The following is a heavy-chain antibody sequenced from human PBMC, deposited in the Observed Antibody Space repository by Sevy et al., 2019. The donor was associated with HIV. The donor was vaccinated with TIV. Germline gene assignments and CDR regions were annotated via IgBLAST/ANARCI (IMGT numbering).Heavy chain of an antibody. J-gene: IGHJ4*02. Sequence: GGSLRLSCAATGFTFSNYAMHWVRQAPGKGMEWVAIFWSDGAYQYHGDSVKGRFTISRDNSKNTLYLQMNNVRVEDTAVYYCARGGYYYDNAAYYALDSWGQGTLVTVSS. CDR1: GFTFSNYA. CDR3: ARGGYYYDNAAYYALDS. D-gene: IGHD3-22*01. V-gene: IGHV3-33*01. CDR2: FWSDGAYQ.